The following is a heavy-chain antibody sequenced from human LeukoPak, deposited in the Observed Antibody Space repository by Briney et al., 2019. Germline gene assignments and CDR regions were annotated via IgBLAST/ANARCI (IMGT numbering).Heavy chain of an antibody. J-gene: IGHJ5*02. CDR1: GGSISSYY. Sequence: SETLSLPCTVTGGSISSYYWNWVRQPPGKGLEGIGYVYYTGSTHYHPSHKRRVTISLDTYKTHFSVTLRSVTAADTALYYCARDEGLGGSYYKPNWFDPWGQGTLVTVSS. D-gene: IGHD1-26*01. CDR3: ARDEGLGGSYYKPNWFDP. CDR2: VYYTGST. V-gene: IGHV4-59*01.